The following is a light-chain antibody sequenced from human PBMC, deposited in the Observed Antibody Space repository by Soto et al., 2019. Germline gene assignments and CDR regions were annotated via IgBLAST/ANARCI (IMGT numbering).Light chain of an antibody. J-gene: IGKJ3*01. CDR2: ASS. CDR3: QQANTFPIT. Sequence: DLQMTQSPSSVSASVGDTVTITCRASQDILSWLAWYQQKPGEAPRLLIYASSNLQSGVPSRFSGSLSGTDFTLTISSLQPEDFATYYCQQANTFPITFGPGTRLDIK. CDR1: QDILSW. V-gene: IGKV1-12*01.